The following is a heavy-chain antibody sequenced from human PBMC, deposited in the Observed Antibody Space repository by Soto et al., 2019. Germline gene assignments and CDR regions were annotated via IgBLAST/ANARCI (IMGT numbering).Heavy chain of an antibody. CDR3: ARQAGAFGYYMDV. Sequence: QLQLQESGPGQVKPSETLSLTCTVSGGSISTSYYYWGWIRQSPGKGLEWIGAIYYTGTTYYNPPLQSRATISVDTSKNQFSLKMSSVTAADTAVYFCARQAGAFGYYMDVWGKGPTVTVSS. V-gene: IGHV4-39*01. J-gene: IGHJ6*03. CDR1: GGSISTSYYY. D-gene: IGHD3-16*01. CDR2: IYYTGTT.